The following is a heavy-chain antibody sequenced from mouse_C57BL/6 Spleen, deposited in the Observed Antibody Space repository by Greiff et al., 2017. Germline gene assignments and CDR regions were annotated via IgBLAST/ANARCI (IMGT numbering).Heavy chain of an antibody. V-gene: IGHV5-17*01. CDR3: ARVGGYAMDY. J-gene: IGHJ4*01. Sequence: EVMLVESGGGLVKPGGSLKLSCAASGFTFSDYGMHWVRQAPEKGLEWVAYISSGSSTISSANTVKGRFTIFRDNAKNTLFLQMTSLSSEDTAMYYCARVGGYAMDYWGQGTSVTVSS. CDR2: ISSGSSTI. D-gene: IGHD3-3*01. CDR1: GFTFSDYG.